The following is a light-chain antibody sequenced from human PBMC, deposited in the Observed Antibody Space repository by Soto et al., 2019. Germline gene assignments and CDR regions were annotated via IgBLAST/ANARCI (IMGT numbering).Light chain of an antibody. CDR3: QQYNSYPIT. CDR2: DAS. J-gene: IGKJ5*01. Sequence: DIQMTQSPSTLSASVGARVTINYRASQSISSWLAWYQQKPGKAPKLLIYDASSLESGVPSRFSGSGSGTEFTLTISSLQPDDFATYYCQQYNSYPITFGQGTRLEI. CDR1: QSISSW. V-gene: IGKV1-5*01.